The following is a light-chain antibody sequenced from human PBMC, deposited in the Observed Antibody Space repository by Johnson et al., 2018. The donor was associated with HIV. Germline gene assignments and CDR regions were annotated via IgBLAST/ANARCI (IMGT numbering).Light chain of an antibody. CDR2: DNN. J-gene: IGLJ1*01. CDR1: SSNIENNY. CDR3: GTWDSSLTSYV. Sequence: QSALTQPPSVSAAPGQKVTISCSGNSSNIENNYVSWYQQLPGTAPKLLIYDNNKRPSGIPGRFSGSKSGPSATLGITGLQTGDEADYYCGTWDSSLTSYVFGAGTKVTVL. V-gene: IGLV1-51*01.